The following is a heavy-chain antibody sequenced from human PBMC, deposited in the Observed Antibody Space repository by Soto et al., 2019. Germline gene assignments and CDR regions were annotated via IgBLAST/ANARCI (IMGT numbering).Heavy chain of an antibody. Sequence: SETLSLTCTVSGGSISSYYWSWIRQPPGKGLEWIGYIYYSGSTYYNPSLKSRVTISLDTSKNQFSLQLNSVTPEDTAVYYCARDLQGPWGQGTLVTVSS. CDR2: IYYSGST. J-gene: IGHJ5*02. V-gene: IGHV4-59*12. D-gene: IGHD4-4*01. CDR1: GGSISSYY. CDR3: ARDLQGP.